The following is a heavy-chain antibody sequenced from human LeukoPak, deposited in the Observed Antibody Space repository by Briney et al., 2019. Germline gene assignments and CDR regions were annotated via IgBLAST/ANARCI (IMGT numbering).Heavy chain of an antibody. CDR2: VYGSGST. CDR3: ARTNLVPAARPGPFGY. D-gene: IGHD2-2*01. Sequence: SETLSLTCIVSGGSISSNYWSWTRQSAGKGLEYIGRVYGSGSTDYSPSVKSRVTMSVDTSKNQFSLKLSSVTAADTAVYYCARTNLVPAARPGPFGYWGQGTLVTVSS. CDR1: GGSISSNY. J-gene: IGHJ4*02. V-gene: IGHV4-4*07.